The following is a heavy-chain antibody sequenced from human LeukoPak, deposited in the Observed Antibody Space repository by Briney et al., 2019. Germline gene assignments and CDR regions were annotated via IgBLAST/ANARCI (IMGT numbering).Heavy chain of an antibody. CDR1: GGTFSSYA. D-gene: IGHD3-10*01. CDR3: ARSLVDYGSGSYRSSDY. CDR2: IIPIFGTA. V-gene: IGHV1-69*13. J-gene: IGHJ4*02. Sequence: SVKVSCKASGGTFSSYAIRWVRQAPGQGLEWMGGIIPIFGTANYAQKFQGRVTITADESTSTAYMELSSLRSEDTAVYYCARSLVDYGSGSYRSSDYWGQGTLVTVSS.